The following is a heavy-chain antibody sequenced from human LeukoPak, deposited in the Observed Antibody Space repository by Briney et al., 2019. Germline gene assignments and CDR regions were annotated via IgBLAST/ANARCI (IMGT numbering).Heavy chain of an antibody. Sequence: SETLSLTCTVSGGSISSYYWSWIRQPAGNGLELIGRIYTSGSTNYNPSLKSRDTMSVDTSKNQFSLKLSSVTAADAAVYYCARAPTGTGGWNWFDPWGQGTLVTVSS. D-gene: IGHD1-1*01. CDR2: IYTSGST. CDR1: GGSISSYY. V-gene: IGHV4-4*07. CDR3: ARAPTGTGGWNWFDP. J-gene: IGHJ5*02.